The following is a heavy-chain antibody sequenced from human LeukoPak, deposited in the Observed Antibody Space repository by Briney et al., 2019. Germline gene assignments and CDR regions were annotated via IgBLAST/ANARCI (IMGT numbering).Heavy chain of an antibody. J-gene: IGHJ4*02. V-gene: IGHV4-39*07. CDR1: GGSISSSSYY. CDR3: ARVGEGMATILADY. CDR2: IYYSGST. D-gene: IGHD5-24*01. Sequence: SETLSLTCTVSGGSISSSSYYWGWIRQPPGKGLEWIGSIYYSGSTYYNPSLKGRVTISVDTSKNQFSLKLSSVTAADTAVYYCARVGEGMATILADYWGQGTLVTVSS.